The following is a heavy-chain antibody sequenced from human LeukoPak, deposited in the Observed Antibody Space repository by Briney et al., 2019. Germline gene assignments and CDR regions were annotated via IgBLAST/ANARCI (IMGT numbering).Heavy chain of an antibody. J-gene: IGHJ4*02. D-gene: IGHD6-19*01. CDR1: GGSISSYY. CDR3: ARGYSSGWYGY. V-gene: IGHV4-59*01. CDR2: IYYSGST. Sequence: PSETLSLTCTVSGGSISSYYWSWIRQPPGKGLEWVGYIYYSGSTNYNPSLKSRGSISVDTSKNQFSLKLSSVTAADTAVYYCARGYSSGWYGYWGQGTLVTVSS.